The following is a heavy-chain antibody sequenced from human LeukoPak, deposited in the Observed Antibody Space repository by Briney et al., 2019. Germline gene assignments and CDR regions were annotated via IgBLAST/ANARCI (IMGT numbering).Heavy chain of an antibody. V-gene: IGHV4-59*01. CDR3: ARGAVDTAMED. Sequence: PSETLSLTCTVSGGSISSYYWSWIPQPPGKGLEWIGYIYYSGSTNYNPSLKSRVTISVDTSKNQFSLKLSSVTAADTAVYYCARGAVDTAMEDWGQGTLVTVSS. D-gene: IGHD5-18*01. CDR2: IYYSGST. CDR1: GGSISSYY. J-gene: IGHJ4*02.